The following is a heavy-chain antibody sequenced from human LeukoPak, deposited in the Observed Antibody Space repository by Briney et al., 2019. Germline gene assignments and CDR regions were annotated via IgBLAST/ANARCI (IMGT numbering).Heavy chain of an antibody. D-gene: IGHD1-26*01. CDR3: ARDNYSGSRYFDH. V-gene: IGHV3-15*01. CDR2: IKSKTDGGTT. J-gene: IGHJ4*02. CDR1: GFTFSSYS. Sequence: TGGSLRLSCAASGFTFSSYSMNWVRQAPGKGLEWVGRIKSKTDGGTTDYAAPVKGRFTISRDDSKNTLYLQMNSLRAEDTAIYYCARDNYSGSRYFDHWGQGTLVTVSS.